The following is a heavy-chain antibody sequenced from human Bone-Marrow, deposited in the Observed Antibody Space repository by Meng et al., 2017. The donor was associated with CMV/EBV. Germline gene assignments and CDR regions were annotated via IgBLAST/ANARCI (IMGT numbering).Heavy chain of an antibody. CDR2: IWYDGSNK. CDR3: AKDLAVAGIYYYYYGMDV. J-gene: IGHJ6*02. Sequence: GESLKISCAASGFTVSSNYMSWVRQAPGKGLEWVAVIWYDGSNKYYADSVKGRFTISRDNSKNTLYLQMNSLRAEDTAVYYCAKDLAVAGIYYYYYGMDVWGQGTTVTVSS. CDR1: GFTVSSNY. D-gene: IGHD6-19*01. V-gene: IGHV3-33*06.